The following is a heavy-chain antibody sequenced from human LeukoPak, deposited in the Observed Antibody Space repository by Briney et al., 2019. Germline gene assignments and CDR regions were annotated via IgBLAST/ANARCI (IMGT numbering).Heavy chain of an antibody. J-gene: IGHJ4*02. Sequence: GGSLRLSCAASGFNFNDHDMCWIRQAPGKGLEWVSFITDSGNTIYSADSVRGRFFISRDNARNSLHLQMNSLRAEDTAVYYCARVRLTMMFVIDFWGQGVLVTVSS. CDR2: ITDSGNTI. CDR1: GFNFNDHD. V-gene: IGHV3-11*04. D-gene: IGHD3-22*01. CDR3: ARVRLTMMFVIDF.